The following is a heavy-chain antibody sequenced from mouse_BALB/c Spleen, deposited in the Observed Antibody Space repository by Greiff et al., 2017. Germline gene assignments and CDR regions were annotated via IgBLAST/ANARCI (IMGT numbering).Heavy chain of an antibody. CDR3: ARGYYGSSCHFDY. CDR2: ISSGSSTI. Sequence: EVKLVESGGGLVQPGGSRKLSCAASGFTFSSFGMHWVRQAPEKGLEWVAYISSGSSTIYYADTVKGRFTISRDNPKNTLFLQMTSLRSEDTAMYYCARGYYGSSCHFDYWGQGTTLTVSS. J-gene: IGHJ2*01. V-gene: IGHV5-17*02. D-gene: IGHD1-1*01. CDR1: GFTFSSFG.